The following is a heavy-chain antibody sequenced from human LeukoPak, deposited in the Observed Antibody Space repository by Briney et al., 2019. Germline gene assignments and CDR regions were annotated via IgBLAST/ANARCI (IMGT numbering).Heavy chain of an antibody. V-gene: IGHV3-30*04. D-gene: IGHD3-10*01. CDR2: ISYDENDK. J-gene: IGHJ4*02. CDR1: GFTFSIYA. Sequence: GGSLRLSCAASGFTFSIYAMHWVRQAPGKGLEWVAVISYDENDKYYADSVKGRFTISRDNAKNSLYLQMNSLRAEDTAIYYCASTYGRGSLNYWGRGTLVTVSS. CDR3: ASTYGRGSLNY.